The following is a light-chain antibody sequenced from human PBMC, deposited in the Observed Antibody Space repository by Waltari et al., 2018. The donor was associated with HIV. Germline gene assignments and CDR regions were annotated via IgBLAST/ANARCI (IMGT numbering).Light chain of an antibody. V-gene: IGLV2-8*01. Sequence: QSALTQPLSASGSPGQSVTISCTGTSSDVGGYDYVSWYQQHPGKAPKLMLYEVTKRPSGVPDRFSGSKSGNTASLTVSGLQTEDEADYYRSSYAGSNNLIFGGGTKLTVL. CDR1: SSDVGGYDY. J-gene: IGLJ2*01. CDR2: EVT. CDR3: SSYAGSNNLI.